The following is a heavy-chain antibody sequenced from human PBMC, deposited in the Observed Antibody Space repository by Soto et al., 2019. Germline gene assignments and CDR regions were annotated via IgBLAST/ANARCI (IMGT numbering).Heavy chain of an antibody. V-gene: IGHV4-31*03. CDR1: GGSISSAAYY. Sequence: QVQLQESGPGLVKPSQTLSLTCTVSGGSISSAAYYWSWIRQHPGKGLEWIGYISHSRSTYYTPSPKSRVIISADTSKNQFSLNLTSVTAADTAVYYCAREYTYGSNFFDCWGQGALVTVSS. CDR3: AREYTYGSNFFDC. J-gene: IGHJ4*02. D-gene: IGHD5-18*01. CDR2: ISHSRST.